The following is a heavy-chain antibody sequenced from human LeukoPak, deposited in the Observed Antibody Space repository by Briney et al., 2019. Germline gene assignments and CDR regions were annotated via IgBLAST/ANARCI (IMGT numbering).Heavy chain of an antibody. V-gene: IGHV1-2*02. Sequence: ASVKVSCKASGYTFTGYYMHWVRQAPGQGLEWMGWINPNSGGTNYAQKFQGRVTMTRDTSISTAYMELSRLRSDDTAVYYCARVIWEQLLGAHRGHFQHWGQGTLVTVSS. D-gene: IGHD1-26*01. J-gene: IGHJ1*01. CDR3: ARVIWEQLLGAHRGHFQH. CDR2: INPNSGGT. CDR1: GYTFTGYY.